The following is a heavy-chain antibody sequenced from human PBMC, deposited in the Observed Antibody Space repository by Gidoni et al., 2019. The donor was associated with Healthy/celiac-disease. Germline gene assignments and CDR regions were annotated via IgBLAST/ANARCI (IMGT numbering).Heavy chain of an antibody. Sequence: EVQLLASGGGLVQPGGSLRLSCAASGFTFSSYAMSWGRQAPGQGLEWVSAISGSGGSTYYADSAKGRFTISRDNSKNTLYLQMNSLRAEDTAVYYCATVTTLGGFQHWGQGTLVTVSA. CDR2: ISGSGGST. D-gene: IGHD4-17*01. J-gene: IGHJ1*01. CDR3: ATVTTLGGFQH. V-gene: IGHV3-23*01. CDR1: GFTFSSYA.